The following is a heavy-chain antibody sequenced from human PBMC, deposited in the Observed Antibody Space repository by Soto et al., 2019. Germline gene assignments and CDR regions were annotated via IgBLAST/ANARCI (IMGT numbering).Heavy chain of an antibody. V-gene: IGHV3-30-3*01. CDR1: GFTFSSYA. D-gene: IGHD1-1*01. CDR3: AREPGTGSKGQKHAFDI. CDR2: ISYDGSNK. Sequence: GGSLRLSCAASGFTFSSYAMHWVRQAPGKGLEWVAVISYDGSNKYYADSVKGRFTISRDNAKNSLYLQMNSLRAEDTAVYYCAREPGTGSKGQKHAFDIWGQGTMVTVSS. J-gene: IGHJ3*02.